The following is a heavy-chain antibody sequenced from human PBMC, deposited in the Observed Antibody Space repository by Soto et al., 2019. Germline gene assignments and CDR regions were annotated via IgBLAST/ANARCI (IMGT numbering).Heavy chain of an antibody. CDR3: AVVIPRDY. D-gene: IGHD3-16*02. CDR2: IDSSSSSK. CDR1: GFTFSSYS. V-gene: IGHV3-48*01. Sequence: GGSLRLSCAASGFTFSSYSMNWVRQAPGKGLEWISYIDSSSSSKYYADSVKGRFTISRDNAQNLLYLQMNSLRAEDTAVYYCAVVIPRDYWGQGTLVTVSS. J-gene: IGHJ4*02.